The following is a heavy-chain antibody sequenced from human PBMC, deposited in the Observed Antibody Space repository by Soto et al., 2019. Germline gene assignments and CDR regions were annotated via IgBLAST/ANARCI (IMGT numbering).Heavy chain of an antibody. CDR1: GFTFSSYS. V-gene: IGHV3-23*01. J-gene: IGHJ4*02. CDR3: AKHPPARFNCSSTRCDLDY. CDR2: IIGTGGST. D-gene: IGHD2-2*01. Sequence: PGASLRLSCAASGFTFSSYSMSWVSQAAGKGLEWVSSIIGTGGSTYYADSVKGRFTSSGDNSKNTRYRQMNSLRAEDTAVYYCAKHPPARFNCSSTRCDLDYWGERTLVNVYS.